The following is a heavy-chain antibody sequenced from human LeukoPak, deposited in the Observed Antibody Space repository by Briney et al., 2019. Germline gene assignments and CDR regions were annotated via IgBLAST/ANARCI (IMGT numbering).Heavy chain of an antibody. D-gene: IGHD4-11*01. Sequence: PGRSLRLSCAASGFTLNNAWMNWVRQAPGKGLEWVGRIKSKTDGGTTDYAAPVKGRFTISRDDSKNTLYLQMNSLKTEDTAVYYCATPTTTSYAFDIWGQGTMVTVSS. CDR2: IKSKTDGGTT. V-gene: IGHV3-15*01. J-gene: IGHJ3*02. CDR3: ATPTTTSYAFDI. CDR1: GFTLNNAW.